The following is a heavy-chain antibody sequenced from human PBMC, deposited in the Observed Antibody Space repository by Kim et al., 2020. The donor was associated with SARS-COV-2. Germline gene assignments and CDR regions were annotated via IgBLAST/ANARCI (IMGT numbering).Heavy chain of an antibody. CDR3: ARFDGYFQH. Sequence: GSTYYNPSLKSRVTISVDTSKNQFSLKLSTVTDADTAVYYCARFDGYFQHGGQGTLVTVSS. V-gene: IGHV4-31*02. CDR2: GST. D-gene: IGHD3-9*01. J-gene: IGHJ1*01.